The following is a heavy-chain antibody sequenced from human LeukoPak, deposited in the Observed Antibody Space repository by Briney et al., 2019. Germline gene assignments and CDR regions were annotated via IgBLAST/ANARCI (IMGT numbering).Heavy chain of an antibody. D-gene: IGHD6-19*01. CDR3: TTEPREAVAAPTFDY. J-gene: IGHJ4*02. CDR1: GFTFSNAW. V-gene: IGHV3-15*07. Sequence: PGGSLRLSCAASGFTFSNAWMNWVRQAPGKGLEWVGRIKSKTDGGTTDYAAPVKGRFTISRDDSKNTLYLQMNSLKTEDTAVYYCTTEPREAVAAPTFDYWGQGTLVTVSS. CDR2: IKSKTDGGTT.